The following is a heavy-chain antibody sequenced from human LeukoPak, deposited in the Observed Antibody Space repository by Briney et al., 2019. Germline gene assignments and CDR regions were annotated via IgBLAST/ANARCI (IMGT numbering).Heavy chain of an antibody. CDR1: GDTFTIYN. D-gene: IGHD3-10*01. V-gene: IGHV1-8*01. CDR2: VNPKSGDT. J-gene: IGHJ5*02. CDR3: ARDLYGSGSSGFDP. Sequence: GASVRVSFTSSGDTFTIYNLKWGRQATGEGRERVGWVNPKSGDTDYTQKFQGRVTITIDPSKSTDYIEMSSLTSEDTAVYYCARDLYGSGSSGFDPWGQGILVTVSS.